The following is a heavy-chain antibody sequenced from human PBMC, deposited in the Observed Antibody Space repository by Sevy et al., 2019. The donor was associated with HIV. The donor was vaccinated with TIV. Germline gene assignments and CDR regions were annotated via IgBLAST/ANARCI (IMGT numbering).Heavy chain of an antibody. V-gene: IGHV3-49*04. CDR1: GFTFGDDA. CDR2: IRSKTFGGTT. J-gene: IGHJ6*02. CDR3: TRIRGTNSPLYYFGMDV. Sequence: SLRLSCTTSGFTFGDDAMSWVRQAPGKVLDWVGLIRSKTFGGTTEYAASVKGRFSISRDDSKNIAYLQMNSLKNEDRAVYYCTRIRGTNSPLYYFGMDVWGQGTTVTVSS. D-gene: IGHD3-10*01.